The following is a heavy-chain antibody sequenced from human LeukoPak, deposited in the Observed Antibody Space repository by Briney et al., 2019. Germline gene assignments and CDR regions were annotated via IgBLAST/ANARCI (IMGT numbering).Heavy chain of an antibody. CDR3: ARIVGAEVDY. J-gene: IGHJ4*02. CDR2: IYYSGST. CDR1: GVSLSSYY. V-gene: IGHV4-59*08. Sequence: PSETLSLTCTVSGVSLSSYYWSWIRQPPGKGLEWIGYIYYSGSTNYNPSLKSRVTISVDTSKNQFSLKLSSVTAADTAVYYCARIVGAEVDYWGQGTLVTVSS. D-gene: IGHD1-26*01.